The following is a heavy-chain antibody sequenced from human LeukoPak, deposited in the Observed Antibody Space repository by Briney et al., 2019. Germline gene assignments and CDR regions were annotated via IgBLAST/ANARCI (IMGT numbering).Heavy chain of an antibody. CDR1: GVTFSNAW. Sequence: GGSLRLFCAASGVTFSNAWMRWFRQAPGKGREGVGRIKSKTDGGTTDYAAPVKGRFTISRDDSKNTLYLQRNSLKTEDTAVYYCTTDLVAATDFDYWGPGTLVT. CDR3: TTDLVAATDFDY. V-gene: IGHV3-15*01. CDR2: IKSKTDGGTT. J-gene: IGHJ4*02. D-gene: IGHD1-26*01.